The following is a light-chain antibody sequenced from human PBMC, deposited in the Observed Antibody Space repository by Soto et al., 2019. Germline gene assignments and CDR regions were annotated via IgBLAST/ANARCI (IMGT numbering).Light chain of an antibody. CDR3: QQRGNLYT. CDR2: DAS. J-gene: IGKJ2*01. CDR1: QSVGDY. Sequence: EIVLTQFPATLSLSLGERATLSCRASQSVGDYLAWYQQQPGQPPRLLISDASNRAAGIPARFSGSGSGTDFTLTISSLKPEDFAVYYCQQRGNLYTFGQGTKLEIK. V-gene: IGKV3-11*01.